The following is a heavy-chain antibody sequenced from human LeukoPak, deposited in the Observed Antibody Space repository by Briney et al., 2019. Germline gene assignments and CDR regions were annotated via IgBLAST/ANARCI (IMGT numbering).Heavy chain of an antibody. J-gene: IGHJ6*02. CDR2: IAYDGSIK. Sequence: PGRSLRLSCAASGFTFSSYGMHWVRQAPGKGLEWVAVIAYDGSIKYYAGSVKGRFTISRDNAKSTLYLQMNSLRAEDTAVYYCARESVFTGGMDVWGQGTTVTVSS. D-gene: IGHD1-14*01. CDR1: GFTFSSYG. V-gene: IGHV3-30*03. CDR3: ARESVFTGGMDV.